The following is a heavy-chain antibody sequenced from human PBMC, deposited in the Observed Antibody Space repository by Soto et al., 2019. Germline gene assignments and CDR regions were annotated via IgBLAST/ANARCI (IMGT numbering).Heavy chain of an antibody. CDR1: GGSISSGGYY. CDR2: NYYSGST. CDR3: ASGPYSDFRRYFDC. J-gene: IGHJ4*02. Sequence: SETLSLTCTVSGGSISSGGYYWSWIRQHPGRGLEWIGYNYYSGSTYYNPSLKSRVTISVDTSTNQFSLKLSSVTAGDTAVSYCASGPYSDFRRYFDCWGQGPLVTVSS. D-gene: IGHD3-3*01. V-gene: IGHV4-31*03.